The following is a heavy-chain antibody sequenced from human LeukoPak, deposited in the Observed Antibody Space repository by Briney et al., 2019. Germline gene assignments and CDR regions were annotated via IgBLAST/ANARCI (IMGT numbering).Heavy chain of an antibody. CDR2: VYTNGGT. V-gene: IGHV4-4*07. D-gene: IGHD2-2*01. CDR1: GGSISTDF. Sequence: SETLSLTCVVSGGSISTDFWSWIRQPAGKGLEWIGRVYTNGGTNYNPSLKSRVTISIDTAKNQISLKVRSVTAADTAVYYCARMVPAALDAFDIWGQGTMVTVSS. CDR3: ARMVPAALDAFDI. J-gene: IGHJ3*02.